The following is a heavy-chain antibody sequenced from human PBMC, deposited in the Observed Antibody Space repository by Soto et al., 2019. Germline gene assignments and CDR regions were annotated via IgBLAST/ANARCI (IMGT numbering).Heavy chain of an antibody. CDR2: IIPILGIA. CDR1: GGTFSSYA. D-gene: IGHD1-26*01. V-gene: IGHV1-69*04. J-gene: IGHJ4*02. Sequence: SVKVSCKASGGTFSSYAISWVRQAPGQGLEWMGRIIPILGIANYAQKFQGRVTITADKSTSTAYMELSSLRSEDTAVYYCARDGGPKWELLLYYWGQGTLVTVSS. CDR3: ARDGGPKWELLLYY.